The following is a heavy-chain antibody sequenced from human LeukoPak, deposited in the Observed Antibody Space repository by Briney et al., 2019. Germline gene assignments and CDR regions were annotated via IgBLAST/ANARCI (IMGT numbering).Heavy chain of an antibody. Sequence: VQPGRSLRLSCAASGFTFSSHAMNWVRQAPGKGLEWVAYIRYDGSDRYYADSVKGRFTISRDNSKNTLYLQMNSLRVEDTAVYYCAKERYSSSSLFAVTPFDYWGQGTRITVSS. CDR2: IRYDGSDR. V-gene: IGHV3-30*02. D-gene: IGHD6-13*01. CDR1: GFTFSSHA. CDR3: AKERYSSSSLFAVTPFDY. J-gene: IGHJ4*02.